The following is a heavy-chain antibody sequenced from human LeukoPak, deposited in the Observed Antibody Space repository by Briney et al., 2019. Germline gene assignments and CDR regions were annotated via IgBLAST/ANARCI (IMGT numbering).Heavy chain of an antibody. V-gene: IGHV4-59*08. CDR1: GGSISSYY. CDR3: ARGGDLDAFDI. J-gene: IGHJ3*02. D-gene: IGHD3-10*01. CDR2: IYDSGST. Sequence: SETLSLTCTVSGGSISSYYWSLIRRPPGKGLEWIGRIYDSGSTNYNPSLKSRVTLSVDSSKNQFSLNLSSVTAADTAVYYCARGGDLDAFDIWGQGTMVTVSS.